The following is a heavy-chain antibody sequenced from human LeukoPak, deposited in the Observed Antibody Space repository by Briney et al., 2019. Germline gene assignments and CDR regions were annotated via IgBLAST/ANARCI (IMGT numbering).Heavy chain of an antibody. V-gene: IGHV4-59*01. Sequence: SETLSLTCTVSGGSISSYYWSWIRQPPGKGLEWIGYIYFSGSTNYNPSLKSRVTISVDTSKNQFSLKLSSVTAADTAVYYCARADTAMATFDYWGQGTLVPVSS. D-gene: IGHD5-18*01. CDR2: IYFSGST. CDR1: GGSISSYY. CDR3: ARADTAMATFDY. J-gene: IGHJ4*02.